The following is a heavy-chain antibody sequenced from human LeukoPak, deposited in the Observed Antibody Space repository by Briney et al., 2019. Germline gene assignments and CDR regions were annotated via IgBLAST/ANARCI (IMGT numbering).Heavy chain of an antibody. CDR2: IYPGDSDA. Sequence: KFGESLKISCKGSGYSFTNYWIAWVRQMPGQGLEWMAIIYPGDSDARYSPSFQGQVTISVDKSISTTYLRWSSLKASDTAMCYCARRGWGFGEPKRDHDTFDIWGQGTMVAVSS. V-gene: IGHV5-51*01. CDR3: ARRGWGFGEPKRDHDTFDI. J-gene: IGHJ3*02. D-gene: IGHD3-10*01. CDR1: GYSFTNYW.